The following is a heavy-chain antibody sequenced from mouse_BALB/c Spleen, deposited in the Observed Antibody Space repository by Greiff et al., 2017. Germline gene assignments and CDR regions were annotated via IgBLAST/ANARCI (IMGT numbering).Heavy chain of an antibody. CDR2: IYPGDGDT. CDR1: GYAFSSSW. Sequence: VQLQQSGPELVKPWASVTISCKASGYAFSSSWMNWGKQWPGQGLEWIGRIYPGDGDTNYNGKFKGQATLTADKSSSTDYMQFSRLTSVDSAVYFCAREGYAMDYWGQGTSVTVSS. J-gene: IGHJ4*01. V-gene: IGHV1-82*01. CDR3: AREGYAMDY.